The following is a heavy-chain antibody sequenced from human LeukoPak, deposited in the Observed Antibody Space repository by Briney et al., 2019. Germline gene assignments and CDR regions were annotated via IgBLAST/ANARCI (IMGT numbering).Heavy chain of an antibody. J-gene: IGHJ4*02. D-gene: IGHD3-22*01. CDR3: AKAAYDRSRSYFDY. Sequence: PGGSLRLSCTASGFTFTNYAINWVRQAPGKGLEWVSAISGSGGNTFYADSVKGRFTISRDTSKNTLFLQMNSLRAEDTAVYYCAKAAYDRSRSYFDYWGQGTLVTVSS. CDR2: ISGSGGNT. V-gene: IGHV3-23*01. CDR1: GFTFTNYA.